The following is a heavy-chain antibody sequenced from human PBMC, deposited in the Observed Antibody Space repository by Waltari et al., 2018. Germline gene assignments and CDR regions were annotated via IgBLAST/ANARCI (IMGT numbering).Heavy chain of an antibody. D-gene: IGHD6-13*01. J-gene: IGHJ6*02. V-gene: IGHV3-48*03. CDR1: GFTFSSYE. Sequence: EVQLVESGGGLVQPGGSLRLSCAASGFTFSSYEMNWVRQAPGKGLEWVSYISSRGSTIYYADSVKGRITSTRDDAKNSLYMQMNSLRAEDTAVYYCARDNVGGSSWSYYYYYYGMDVWGQGTTVTVSS. CDR3: ARDNVGGSSWSYYYYYYGMDV. CDR2: ISSRGSTI.